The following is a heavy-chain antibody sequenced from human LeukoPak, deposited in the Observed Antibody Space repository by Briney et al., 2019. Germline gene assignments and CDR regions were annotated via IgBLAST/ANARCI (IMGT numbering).Heavy chain of an antibody. CDR3: ARWAESSGYYYIDY. V-gene: IGHV3-48*04. J-gene: IGHJ4*02. CDR1: GFTFSSYA. CDR2: ISNSNSTI. D-gene: IGHD3-22*01. Sequence: PGGSLRLSCVASGFTFSSYAMAWVRQAPGKGLEWVSYISNSNSTIYYANSVKGRFTISRENAKNSLYLQMNSLRAEDTAVYYCARWAESSGYYYIDYWGQGTLVTVSS.